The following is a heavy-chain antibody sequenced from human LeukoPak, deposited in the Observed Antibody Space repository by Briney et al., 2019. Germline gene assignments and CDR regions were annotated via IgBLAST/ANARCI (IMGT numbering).Heavy chain of an antibody. Sequence: PGRSLRLSCAASGFTFSSYGMHWVRQAPGKGLEWVAVISYDGSNKYYADSVKGRFTISRDNSKNTLYLQMNSLRAEDTALYYCARGGAAGGIDAFDIWGQGTMVTVSS. CDR3: ARGGAAGGIDAFDI. CDR1: GFTFSSYG. CDR2: ISYDGSNK. J-gene: IGHJ3*02. D-gene: IGHD6-13*01. V-gene: IGHV3-30*03.